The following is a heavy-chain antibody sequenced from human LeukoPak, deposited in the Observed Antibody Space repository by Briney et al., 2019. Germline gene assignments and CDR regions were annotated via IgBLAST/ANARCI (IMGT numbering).Heavy chain of an antibody. CDR1: GGSFSGYY. Sequence: SETLSLTCAVYGGSFSGYYWSWIRQPPGKGLEWIGEINHSGSTNYNPSLKSRVTISVDKSKNQFSLKLNSVTAADTAVYYCARHLRPIVTTSHYYYYGMDVWGQGTTVTVSS. CDR3: ARHLRPIVTTSHYYYYGMDV. CDR2: INHSGST. V-gene: IGHV4-34*01. D-gene: IGHD5-12*01. J-gene: IGHJ6*02.